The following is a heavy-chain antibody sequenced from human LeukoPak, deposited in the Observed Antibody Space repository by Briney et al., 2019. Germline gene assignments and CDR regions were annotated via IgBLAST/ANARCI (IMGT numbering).Heavy chain of an antibody. D-gene: IGHD3-10*01. Sequence: GGSLRLSCAASGFTFSSYAMHWVRQAPGKGLEWVACISYEGSNKYYADSVKGRFTISRDNSKNTLYLQMDSLRAEDTAVYYCARAASSGSHLWPHFDYWGQGTLVTVSS. CDR3: ARAASSGSHLWPHFDY. CDR2: ISYEGSNK. V-gene: IGHV3-30*04. CDR1: GFTFSSYA. J-gene: IGHJ4*02.